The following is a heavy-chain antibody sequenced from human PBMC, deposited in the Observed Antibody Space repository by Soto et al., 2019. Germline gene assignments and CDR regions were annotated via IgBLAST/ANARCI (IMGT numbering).Heavy chain of an antibody. V-gene: IGHV1-69*01. Sequence: QVQLVQSGAEVKKPGSSVKVSCKASGGTFSSYAISWVRQAPGQGLEWMGGIIPIVGTANYAQKFQGRVHITADESTGPGYMGLSSLRSEGTAVYYCATSRSGPFDYWGQGTLVTVSS. J-gene: IGHJ4*02. CDR2: IIPIVGTA. CDR3: ATSRSGPFDY. CDR1: GGTFSSYA. D-gene: IGHD3-10*01.